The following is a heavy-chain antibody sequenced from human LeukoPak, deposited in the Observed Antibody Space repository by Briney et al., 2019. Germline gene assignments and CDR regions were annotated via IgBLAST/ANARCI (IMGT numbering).Heavy chain of an antibody. J-gene: IGHJ4*02. CDR2: IYYSGST. D-gene: IGHD3-22*01. CDR1: GGSISSYY. V-gene: IGHV4-59*08. Sequence: SETLPLTCTVSGGSISSYYWSWIRQPPGKGLEWIGYIYYSGSTSYNPSLKSRVTMSVDTSKNQFSLKLSSVTAADTAVYYCARFIYDDYSNSYYIDYWGQGTLVTVSS. CDR3: ARFIYDDYSNSYYIDY.